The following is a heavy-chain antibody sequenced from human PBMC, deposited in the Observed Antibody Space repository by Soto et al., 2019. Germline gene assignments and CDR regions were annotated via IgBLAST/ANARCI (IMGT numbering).Heavy chain of an antibody. J-gene: IGHJ4*02. CDR1: GFTFSRFW. CDR2: INQDGSEK. V-gene: IGHV3-7*03. Sequence: GGSLRLSCVASGFTFSRFWMNWIRQIPGKGLEWVAIINQDGSEKFYVDSVKGRFTISRDTAKNSLFLQMNSLRAEDTAVYYCARKIMGSFDSWGQGALVTVYS. CDR3: ARKIMGSFDS.